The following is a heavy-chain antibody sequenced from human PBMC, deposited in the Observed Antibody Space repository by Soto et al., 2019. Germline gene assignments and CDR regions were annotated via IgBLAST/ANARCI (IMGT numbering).Heavy chain of an antibody. Sequence: GGSLRLSCAASGFTFSSYGMHWVRQAPGKGLEWVAVIWYDGSNKYYADSVKGRFTISRDNSKNTLYLQMNSLRAEDTAVYYCARDGIIAAAGTGYGMDVWGQGTTVTVSS. V-gene: IGHV3-33*01. CDR3: ARDGIIAAAGTGYGMDV. J-gene: IGHJ6*02. CDR2: IWYDGSNK. D-gene: IGHD6-13*01. CDR1: GFTFSSYG.